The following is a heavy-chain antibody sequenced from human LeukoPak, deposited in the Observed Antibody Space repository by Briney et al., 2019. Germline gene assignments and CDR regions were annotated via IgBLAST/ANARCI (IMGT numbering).Heavy chain of an antibody. CDR2: IDPSDSYT. Sequence: GASVKVSCKASGYTFTSYWISWVRQMPGKGLEWMGRIDPSDSYTIYSPSFQGHVTISADKSISTAYLQWSSLKASDTAMYYCARRGYYYYGMDVWGQGTAVTVSS. V-gene: IGHV5-10-1*01. CDR1: GYTFTSYW. J-gene: IGHJ6*02. CDR3: ARRGYYYYGMDV.